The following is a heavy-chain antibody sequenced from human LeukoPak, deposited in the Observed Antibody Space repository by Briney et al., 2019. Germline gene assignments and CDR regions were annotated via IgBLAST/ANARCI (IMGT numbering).Heavy chain of an antibody. CDR3: ARVDGFYYSYFDY. Sequence: GGSLRLSCAASGFTFSDHYMDWVRQAPGKGLEWVGRTRNKANSYTTEYAASVKGRFIISRDDSKNSLYLQMNSLKTEDTAVYYCARVDGFYYSYFDYWGQGTLVTVSS. D-gene: IGHD3-22*01. J-gene: IGHJ4*02. CDR1: GFTFSDHY. V-gene: IGHV3-72*01. CDR2: TRNKANSYTT.